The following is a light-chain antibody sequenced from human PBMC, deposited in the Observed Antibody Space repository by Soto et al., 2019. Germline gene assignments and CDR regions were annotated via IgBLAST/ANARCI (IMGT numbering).Light chain of an antibody. Sequence: EIVLTQSPATLSLSPGERVSLSCRASQSVNTYFAWYQQKPGQAPRLLIYDASSRATGIPARFSGSGSGTDFTLTISSLEPEDFAIYYCQQSSSWPLTFGHGTKVDIK. CDR3: QQSSSWPLT. J-gene: IGKJ1*01. CDR2: DAS. V-gene: IGKV3-11*01. CDR1: QSVNTY.